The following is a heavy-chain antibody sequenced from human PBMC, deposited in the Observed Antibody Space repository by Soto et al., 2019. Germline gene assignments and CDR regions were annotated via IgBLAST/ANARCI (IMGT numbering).Heavy chain of an antibody. D-gene: IGHD2-15*01. V-gene: IGHV3-23*01. CDR3: AKGIVVVVAASLSA. J-gene: IGHJ5*02. CDR2: ISGSGGST. CDR1: GFTFSSYA. Sequence: GGSLRLSCAASGFTFSSYAMSWVRQAPGKGLEWVSAISGSGGSTYYADSVKGRFTISRDNSKNTLYLQMNSLRAEDTAVYYCAKGIVVVVAASLSAWGQGTLVTVSS.